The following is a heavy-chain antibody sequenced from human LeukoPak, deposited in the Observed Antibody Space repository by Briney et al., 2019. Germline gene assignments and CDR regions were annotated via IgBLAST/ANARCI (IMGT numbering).Heavy chain of an antibody. CDR3: ARADVDTAMVVDY. J-gene: IGHJ4*02. CDR2: IWYDGSNK. D-gene: IGHD5-18*01. V-gene: IGHV3-33*01. Sequence: PGGSLRLSSAASGFTFSSYGMHWVRQAPGKGLEWVAVIWYDGSNKYYADSVKGRFTISRDNSKNTLYLQMNSLRAEDTAVYYCARADVDTAMVVDYWGQGTLVTVSS. CDR1: GFTFSSYG.